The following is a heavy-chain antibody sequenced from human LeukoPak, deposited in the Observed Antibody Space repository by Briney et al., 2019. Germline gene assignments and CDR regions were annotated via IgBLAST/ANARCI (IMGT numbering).Heavy chain of an antibody. CDR1: GYTFTSDD. D-gene: IGHD2-15*01. Sequence: ASVKVSCKASGYTFTSDDINWVRQATGQGLEWMGWMNPNSGNTGYAQKFQGRVTMTRNTSISTAYMELSSLRSEDTAVYYCARGGYCSGGSCYGGYWGQGTLVTVSS. J-gene: IGHJ4*02. CDR2: MNPNSGNT. V-gene: IGHV1-8*01. CDR3: ARGGYCSGGSCYGGY.